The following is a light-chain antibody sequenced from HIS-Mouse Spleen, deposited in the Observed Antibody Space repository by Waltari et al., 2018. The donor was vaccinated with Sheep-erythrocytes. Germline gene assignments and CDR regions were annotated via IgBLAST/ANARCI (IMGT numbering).Light chain of an antibody. Sequence: QSALTQPPSASGSPGQSVPISCTGTRSDVGRYNYVSWYQPHPGKAPKLMIYEVSKRPSGVPDRFSGSKSGNTASLTVSGLQAEDEADYYCSSYAGSNNWVFGGGTKLTVL. CDR2: EVS. CDR3: SSYAGSNNWV. J-gene: IGLJ3*02. CDR1: RSDVGRYNY. V-gene: IGLV2-8*01.